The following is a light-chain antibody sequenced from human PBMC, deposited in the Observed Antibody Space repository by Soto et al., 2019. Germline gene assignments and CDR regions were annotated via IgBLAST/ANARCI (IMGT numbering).Light chain of an antibody. Sequence: EIVLTQSRGTLSLSPGERATLSCRPSQSVSSSYLAWYQQKPGQAPRLLMYGASSRATGIPDRFSGSGSGTDFTLTISSLEPEDFAVYYCQEYGESRTFGQGTKVQI. CDR2: GAS. CDR3: QEYGESRT. V-gene: IGKV3-20*01. CDR1: QSVSSSY. J-gene: IGKJ1*01.